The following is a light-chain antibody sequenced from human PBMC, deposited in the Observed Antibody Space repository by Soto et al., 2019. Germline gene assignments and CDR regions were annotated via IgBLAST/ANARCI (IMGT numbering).Light chain of an antibody. V-gene: IGLV2-8*01. J-gene: IGLJ2*01. CDR1: TSTVGVYNY. CDR2: EVS. CDR3: SSYAGSNNFVV. Sequence: QSALTQPPSASGSPGQSVTISCTGTTSTVGVYNYVSWYQQHPGKAPKLMIYEVSKRPSGVPDRFSGSKSGNTASLTVSGLQAEDEADYYCSSYAGSNNFVVFGGGTKLTVL.